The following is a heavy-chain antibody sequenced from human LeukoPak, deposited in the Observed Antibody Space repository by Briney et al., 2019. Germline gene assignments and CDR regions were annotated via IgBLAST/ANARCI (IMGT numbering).Heavy chain of an antibody. J-gene: IGHJ4*02. CDR1: GGSIGSYY. Sequence: SETLSLTCTVSGGSIGSYYWSWIRQPPGKGLEWIGYIYYSGSTNYNPSLKSRVTISVDTSKNQFSLKLSSVTAADTAVYYCASLSYDSSGYSNLYYFDYWGQGTLVTVSS. CDR2: IYYSGST. CDR3: ASLSYDSSGYSNLYYFDY. D-gene: IGHD3-22*01. V-gene: IGHV4-59*01.